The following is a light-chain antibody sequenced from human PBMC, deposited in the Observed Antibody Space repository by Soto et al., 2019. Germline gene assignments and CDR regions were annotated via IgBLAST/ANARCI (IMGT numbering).Light chain of an antibody. J-gene: IGKJ4*01. CDR2: AAS. CDR1: QSVSSSY. CDR3: HQRSSWPLT. Sequence: EIVLTQSPGTLSLSPGERATLSCRASQSVSSSYLGWYQQKPGQAPRLLIYAASRRATDIPDRFSGSGSGTEFTLTISSLEPEDFAVYYCHQRSSWPLTFGGGTKVDNK. V-gene: IGKV3D-20*02.